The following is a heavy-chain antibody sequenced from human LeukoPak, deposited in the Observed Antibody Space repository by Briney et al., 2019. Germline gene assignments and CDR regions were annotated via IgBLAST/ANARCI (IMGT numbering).Heavy chain of an antibody. Sequence: PSENLSLTCTVSGGSISSSSYYWGWIRQPPGKGLEWIGSIYYSGSTYYNPSLKSRVTISVDTSKNQFSLKLSSVTAADTAVYYCASSNYDFWSGYYYVFDYWGQGTLVTVSS. CDR2: IYYSGST. CDR1: GGSISSSSYY. D-gene: IGHD3-3*01. J-gene: IGHJ4*02. V-gene: IGHV4-39*01. CDR3: ASSNYDFWSGYYYVFDY.